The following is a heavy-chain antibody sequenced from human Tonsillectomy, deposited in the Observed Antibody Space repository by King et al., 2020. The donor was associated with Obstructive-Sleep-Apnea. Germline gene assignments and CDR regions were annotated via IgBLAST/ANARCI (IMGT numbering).Heavy chain of an antibody. V-gene: IGHV3-9*01. D-gene: IGHD3-10*01. CDR3: AKPITLVRGAMGD. CDR2: ISWNSGTI. J-gene: IGHJ4*02. Sequence: VQLVESGGGLVQPGRYLRLSCAASGFTFDDYAMHWVRQTPGKGLEWVSGISWNSGTIGYADSVKGRFTISRDNAKNSLYLQMNSLRPEDTALYYCAKPITLVRGAMGDWGQGTLVTVSS. CDR1: GFTFDDYA.